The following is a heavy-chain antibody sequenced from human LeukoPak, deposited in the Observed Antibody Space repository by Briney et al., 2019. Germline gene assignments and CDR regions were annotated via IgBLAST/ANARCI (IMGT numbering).Heavy chain of an antibody. V-gene: IGHV3-23*01. Sequence: GGSLRLSCAASGFTFSRSAMTWVRQGPGTGLEFVASIIYSGGATYYADSVKGRFTISRDNSKNTLYLQMNSLRAEDTALYYCAKDGLYYDGSEHVYYFDSWGQGTLVTVSS. D-gene: IGHD3-22*01. J-gene: IGHJ4*02. CDR3: AKDGLYYDGSEHVYYFDS. CDR1: GFTFSRSA. CDR2: IIYSGGAT.